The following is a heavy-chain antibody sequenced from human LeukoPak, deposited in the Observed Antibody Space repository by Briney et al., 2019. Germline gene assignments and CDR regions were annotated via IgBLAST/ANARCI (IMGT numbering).Heavy chain of an antibody. Sequence: SETLSLTCTVSGGSISSYYWTWIRQPPGKGLGLEWIGYIYYSGGTNYNPSLKSRVTISIDTSKNQVSLKLSSVTAADTAVYYCARLWDSSSSLDYWGQGTLVSVSS. CDR3: ARLWDSSSSLDY. CDR2: IYYSGGT. D-gene: IGHD6-6*01. CDR1: GGSISSYY. V-gene: IGHV4-59*08. J-gene: IGHJ4*02.